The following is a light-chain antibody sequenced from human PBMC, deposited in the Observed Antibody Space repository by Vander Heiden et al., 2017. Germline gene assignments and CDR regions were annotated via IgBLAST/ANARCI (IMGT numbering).Light chain of an antibody. CDR1: QSLLYSSNNKNY. V-gene: IGKV4-1*01. CDR3: QQDDSSPLT. Sequence: DIVMTQSPDSLAVSLGERATINCMSSQSLLYSSNNKNYLAWYQQKPGQPPKLLIYWASTRESGVPDRFSGSGSGTDFTLAISSLQAEDVAVYYCQQDDSSPLTFGGGTKVAIK. J-gene: IGKJ4*01. CDR2: WAS.